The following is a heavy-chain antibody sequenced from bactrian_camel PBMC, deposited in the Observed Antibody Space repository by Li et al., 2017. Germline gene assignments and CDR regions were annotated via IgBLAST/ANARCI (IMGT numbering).Heavy chain of an antibody. J-gene: IGHJ4*01. CDR2: MDSDGNT. CDR3: AAIGRFGFECSSSRYDY. D-gene: IGHD3*01. V-gene: IGHV3S55*01. Sequence: HVQLVESGGGSVQSGGSLRLSCAISGFTSRAYFMGWFRQEPGKEREGVATMDSDGNTFYADSVKGRSTISQDNAKKTLSLQLNSLKPEDTAMYYCAAIGRFGFECSSSRYDYWGQGTQVTVS. CDR1: GFTSRAYF.